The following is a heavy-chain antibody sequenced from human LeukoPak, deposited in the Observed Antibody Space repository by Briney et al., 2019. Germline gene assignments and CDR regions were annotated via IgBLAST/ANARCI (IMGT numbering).Heavy chain of an antibody. J-gene: IGHJ4*02. CDR2: ISGSGGST. CDR1: GFTFSSYA. D-gene: IGHD1-26*01. CDR3: AKDLMGATTFDY. V-gene: IGHV3-23*01. Sequence: GGSLRLSCPASGFTFSSYAMSWVRQAPGKGLEWVSAISGSGGSTYYADSVKGRFTISRDNSKNTLYLQMNSLRAEDTAVYYCAKDLMGATTFDYWGQGTLVTVSS.